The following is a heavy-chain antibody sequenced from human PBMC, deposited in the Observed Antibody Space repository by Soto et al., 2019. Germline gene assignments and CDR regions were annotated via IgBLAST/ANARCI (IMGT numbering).Heavy chain of an antibody. CDR3: AHRLPLYGDWGGGYFDY. CDR2: IYWDDDQ. D-gene: IGHD4-17*01. CDR1: GFSLTTSGVG. V-gene: IGHV2-5*02. J-gene: IGHJ4*02. Sequence: QITLKESGPMRVKPTQTLALTCTFSGFSLTTSGVGVGWIRQPPGKALEWLAFIYWDDDQRYSPSLKSRLTITKDTSKTQVVLTGTDMDPGDTATYYSAHRLPLYGDWGGGYFDYGGQGTLVTVSS.